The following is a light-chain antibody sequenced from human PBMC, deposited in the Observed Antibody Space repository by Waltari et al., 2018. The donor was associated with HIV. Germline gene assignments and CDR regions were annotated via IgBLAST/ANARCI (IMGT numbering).Light chain of an antibody. Sequence: IQMTQSQSSLSASVGDRVTITCRASQTIKNYLNWYQQKPGKAPKVLIHAASSLQSGVPSRFSGSGSVTDFTLTISSLQPEDFATYYCQQSYNPPYSFGQGTKLEIK. CDR3: QQSYNPPYS. CDR2: AAS. CDR1: QTIKNY. J-gene: IGKJ2*03. V-gene: IGKV1-39*01.